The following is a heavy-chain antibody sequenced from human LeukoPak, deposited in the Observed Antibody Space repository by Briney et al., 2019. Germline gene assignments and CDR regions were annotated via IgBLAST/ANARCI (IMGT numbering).Heavy chain of an antibody. D-gene: IGHD6-13*01. V-gene: IGHV3-7*01. CDR3: AVLAATDSNDY. CDR1: GFTFSSFW. CDR2: IKQDGSDQ. J-gene: IGHJ4*02. Sequence: PGGSLRLSCAASGFTFSSFWMSWIRQAPGKGLEWVANIKQDGSDQYYVDSVKGRFTISRENAENSLYLQMNSLRAEDTAVYYCAVLAATDSNDYWGQGTLVTVSS.